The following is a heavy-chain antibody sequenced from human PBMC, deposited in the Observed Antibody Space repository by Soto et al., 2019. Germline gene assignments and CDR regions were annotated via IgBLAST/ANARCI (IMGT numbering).Heavy chain of an antibody. CDR2: ISSAGDLI. CDR1: GFTVSDYS. V-gene: IGHV3-48*02. D-gene: IGHD2-21*01. Sequence: GGSLRLSCTASGFTVSDYSVNWVRQAPGKGLEWISYISSAGDLILYADSVKGRFTIARDIAKNSLYPQMDSLRDVDSAVYYCATWAIAVGGEGFWGQGTLVTVSS. J-gene: IGHJ4*02. CDR3: ATWAIAVGGEGF.